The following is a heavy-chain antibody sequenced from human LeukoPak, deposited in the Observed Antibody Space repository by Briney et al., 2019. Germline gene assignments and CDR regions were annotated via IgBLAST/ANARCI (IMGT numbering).Heavy chain of an antibody. J-gene: IGHJ6*03. V-gene: IGHV1-69*05. CDR3: ARDLRGYDFWSGYPRWFGYYYYMDV. D-gene: IGHD3-3*01. CDR1: GGTFSSYA. CDR2: IIPIFGTA. Sequence: ASVKVSCKASGGTFSSYAISWVRQAPGQGLEWMGGIIPIFGTANYAQKFQGRVTITTDESTSTAYMELSSLRSEDTAVYYCARDLRGYDFWSGYPRWFGYYYYMDVWGKGTTVTVSS.